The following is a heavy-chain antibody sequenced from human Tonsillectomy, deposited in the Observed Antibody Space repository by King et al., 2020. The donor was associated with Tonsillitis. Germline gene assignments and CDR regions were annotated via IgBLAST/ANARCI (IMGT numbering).Heavy chain of an antibody. J-gene: IGHJ6*03. CDR2: IIPMFGTA. CDR3: ARGLPNGGSDYYYYMDL. Sequence: QLVQSGAEVKKPGSSVKVSCKASGGTFSTYAISWVRQAPGQGLEWMGGIIPMFGTANYAQKFQGRVTITADESTTTAYMELSSLRSEDTAVYYCARGLPNGGSDYYYYMDLWGKGTTVTVSS. D-gene: IGHD7-27*01. V-gene: IGHV1-69*12. CDR1: GGTFSTYA.